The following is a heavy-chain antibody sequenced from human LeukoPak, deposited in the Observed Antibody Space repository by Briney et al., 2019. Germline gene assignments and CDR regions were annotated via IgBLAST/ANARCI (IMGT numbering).Heavy chain of an antibody. CDR2: ISSSSSYI. V-gene: IGHV3-21*01. J-gene: IGHJ4*02. CDR3: ARDRPRGVTTS. Sequence: GGSLRLSCAASGFTFSSYSMNWVRQAPGKGLEWVSSISSSSSYIYYADSVKGRFTISRDNAKNSLYLQMNSLRAEDAAVYYCARDRPRGVTTSWGQGTLVTVSS. D-gene: IGHD4-17*01. CDR1: GFTFSSYS.